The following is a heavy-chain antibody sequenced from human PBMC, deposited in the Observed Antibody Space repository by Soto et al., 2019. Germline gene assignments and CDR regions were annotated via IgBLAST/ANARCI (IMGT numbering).Heavy chain of an antibody. J-gene: IGHJ6*03. CDR1: GFTFSSYS. D-gene: IGHD2-15*01. Sequence: GGSLRLSCAASGFTFSSYSMNWVRQAPGKGLEWVSYISSSSSTIYYADSVKGRFTISRDNAKNSLYLQMNSLRAEDTAVYYCASCGGSCYSSYYYYYMDVWGKGTTVTVSS. V-gene: IGHV3-48*01. CDR2: ISSSSSTI. CDR3: ASCGGSCYSSYYYYYMDV.